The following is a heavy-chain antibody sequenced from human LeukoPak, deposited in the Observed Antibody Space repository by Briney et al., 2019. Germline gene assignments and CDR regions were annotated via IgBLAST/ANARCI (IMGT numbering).Heavy chain of an antibody. D-gene: IGHD5-18*01. CDR2: INPSGGST. Sequence: ASVKVSCKASGYTFTSYAMNWVRQAPGQGLEWMGIINPSGGSTSYAQKFQGRVTMTRDTSISTAYMELSRLRSDDTAVYYCARLKTSGYSYGPYFDYWGQGTLVTVSS. CDR1: GYTFTSYA. CDR3: ARLKTSGYSYGPYFDY. J-gene: IGHJ4*02. V-gene: IGHV1-46*01.